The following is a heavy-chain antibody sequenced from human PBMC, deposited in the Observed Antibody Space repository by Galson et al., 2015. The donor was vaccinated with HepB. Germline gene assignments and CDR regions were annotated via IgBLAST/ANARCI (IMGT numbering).Heavy chain of an antibody. J-gene: IGHJ3*02. CDR1: GFTFSSYA. D-gene: IGHD3-22*01. CDR3: ARDHREYYDSSGYYADAFDI. CDR2: ISYDGSNK. Sequence: SLRLSCTASGFTFSSYAMHWVRQAPGKGLEWVAVISYDGSNKYYADSVKGRFTISRDNSKNTLYLQMNSLRAEDTAVYYCARDHREYYDSSGYYADAFDIWGQGTMVTVSS. V-gene: IGHV3-30-3*01.